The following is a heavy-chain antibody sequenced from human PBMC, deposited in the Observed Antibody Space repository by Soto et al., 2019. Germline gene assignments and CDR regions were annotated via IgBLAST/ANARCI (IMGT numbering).Heavy chain of an antibody. CDR1: GFSFNSYA. CDR2: VSAGGANT. V-gene: IGHV3-23*01. J-gene: IGHJ5*02. D-gene: IGHD2-21*01. Sequence: GGSLRLSCAASGFSFNSYAMSWVRQAPGRGLEWVSTVSAGGANTAYADSVKGRFTISRDNSKNALYLQMSNLREEDTALYYCAKDAVYKDGLWLMDSWGQGTLVTVSS. CDR3: AKDAVYKDGLWLMDS.